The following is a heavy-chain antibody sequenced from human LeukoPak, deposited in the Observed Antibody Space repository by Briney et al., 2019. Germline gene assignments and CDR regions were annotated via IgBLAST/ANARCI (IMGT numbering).Heavy chain of an antibody. D-gene: IGHD2-15*01. CDR1: GFTFSNYD. CDR2: ISSSSSYI. V-gene: IGHV3-21*01. J-gene: IGHJ2*01. Sequence: GGSLRLSCAASGFTFSNYDMPWVRQAPGKGLEWVSSISSSSSYIYYADSVKGRFTISRDNAKNSLYLQMNSLRAVDTASFYWVRDSYLYGSGIYCYFDLWGRGTLVTVSS. CDR3: VRDSYLYGSGIYCYFDL.